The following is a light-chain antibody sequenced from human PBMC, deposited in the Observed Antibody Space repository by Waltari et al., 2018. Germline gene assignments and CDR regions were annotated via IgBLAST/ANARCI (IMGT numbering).Light chain of an antibody. CDR2: GAS. CDR1: QSVSRA. Sequence: EIVLTPSPGSLSSSPGERVTLPCRASQSVSRALAWYQQKPGQAPRLLILGASNRATGIPDRFSGSGSETDFSLTISRLEPEDFAVYYCQHYVRLPATFGRGTKVEIK. CDR3: QHYVRLPAT. V-gene: IGKV3-20*01. J-gene: IGKJ1*01.